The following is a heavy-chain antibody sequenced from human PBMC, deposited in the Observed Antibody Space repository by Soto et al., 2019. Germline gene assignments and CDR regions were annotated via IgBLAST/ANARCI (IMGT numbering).Heavy chain of an antibody. D-gene: IGHD3-22*01. CDR1: GYSFTNYW. Sequence: GESLKISCKGSGYSFTNYWIGWVRQMPGKGLEWMGIIYPGDSDTRYSPSFQGQVTISADKSISTAYLQWSSLKASDTAMYYCARQDGGYYYDTSGYYSSMEVWGQGTTVTLSS. CDR2: IYPGDSDT. J-gene: IGHJ6*02. V-gene: IGHV5-51*01. CDR3: ARQDGGYYYDTSGYYSSMEV.